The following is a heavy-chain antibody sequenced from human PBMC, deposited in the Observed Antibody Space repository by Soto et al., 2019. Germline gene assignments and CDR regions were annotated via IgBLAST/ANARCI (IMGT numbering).Heavy chain of an antibody. CDR3: ARGLTVYSSLLNNFYAMCV. Sequence: QVQLVQSGAEVRKPGSSVKVSCKVSGGTFKSYAISWLRQAPGQGLEWVGGFIPLFGTANYARDFEGRVTSTADESTSIVSMELSSLRSEDTALFFCARGLTVYSSLLNNFYAMCVWGQGTTVTVSS. J-gene: IGHJ6*02. CDR1: GGTFKSYA. V-gene: IGHV1-69*01. CDR2: FIPLFGTA. D-gene: IGHD2-15*01.